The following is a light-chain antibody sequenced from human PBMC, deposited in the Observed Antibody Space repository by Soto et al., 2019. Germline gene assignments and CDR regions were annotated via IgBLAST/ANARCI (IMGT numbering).Light chain of an antibody. J-gene: IGKJ4*01. CDR3: QHYNRYPLT. Sequence: DIQMTQSPSTLSASVGDRVTITCRASQSISSWLAWYQQKPGKAPNLLIYKASSLESGVPSRFSGSGSGTEFTLTISSLQPDDFATYYCQHYNRYPLTVGGGTKVEIK. CDR1: QSISSW. V-gene: IGKV1-5*03. CDR2: KAS.